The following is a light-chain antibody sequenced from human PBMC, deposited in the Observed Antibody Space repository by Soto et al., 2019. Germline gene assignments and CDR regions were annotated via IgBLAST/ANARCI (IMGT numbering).Light chain of an antibody. V-gene: IGLV2-8*01. Sequence: QSALTQPPSASGSPGQSVTISCTGTSSDVGGYDYVSWYQQHAGKAPKLMIYEVTKRPSGVPDRFSGSKSGNTASLTVSGLQAEDEADYYCSSYAASNNFVFGTGTKATVL. CDR2: EVT. CDR1: SSDVGGYDY. J-gene: IGLJ1*01. CDR3: SSYAASNNFV.